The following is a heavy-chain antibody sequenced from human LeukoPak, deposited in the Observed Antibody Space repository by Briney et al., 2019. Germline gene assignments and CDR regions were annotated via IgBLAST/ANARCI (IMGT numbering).Heavy chain of an antibody. Sequence: GGSLRLSCAASGFPFSSYSMNWVRQAAGKGLEWVSSISSSSSYIYYADSVKGRFTISRDNAKNSLYLQMNSLRAEDTAVYYCAGSSNYYYYYGMDVWGQGTTVTVSS. CDR1: GFPFSSYS. CDR3: AGSSNYYYYYGMDV. CDR2: ISSSSSYI. D-gene: IGHD6-19*01. J-gene: IGHJ6*02. V-gene: IGHV3-21*01.